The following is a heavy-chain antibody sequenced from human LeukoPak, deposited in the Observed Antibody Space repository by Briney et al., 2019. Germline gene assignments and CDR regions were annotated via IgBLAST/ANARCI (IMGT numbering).Heavy chain of an antibody. J-gene: IGHJ4*02. Sequence: PETLSLTCTVSGGSISSFYCSWIRPPAGKGLEWIGRTYTSGSPNYNRSLKRRVTMSVDTSTKQPSLKLSSVTAADTGVYYCAREGYNSGWSHFDYWGQGTLVTVSS. CDR2: TYTSGSP. D-gene: IGHD6-19*01. CDR3: AREGYNSGWSHFDY. CDR1: GGSISSFY. V-gene: IGHV4-4*07.